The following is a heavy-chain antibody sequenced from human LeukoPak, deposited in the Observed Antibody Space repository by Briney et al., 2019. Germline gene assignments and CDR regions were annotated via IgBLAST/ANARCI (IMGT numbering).Heavy chain of an antibody. CDR3: ARGQDYYGSGSYDY. Sequence: PGGSLRLSCAASGFTSSSYWMSWVRQAPGKGLEWVANIKQDGSEKYYVDSVKGRFTISRDNAKNSLYLQMNRLRAEDTAVYYCARGQDYYGSGSYDYWGQGTLVTVSS. V-gene: IGHV3-7*04. J-gene: IGHJ4*02. D-gene: IGHD3-10*01. CDR2: IKQDGSEK. CDR1: GFTSSSYW.